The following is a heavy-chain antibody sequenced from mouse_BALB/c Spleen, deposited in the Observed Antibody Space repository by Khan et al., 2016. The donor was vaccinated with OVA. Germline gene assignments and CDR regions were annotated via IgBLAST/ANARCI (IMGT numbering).Heavy chain of an antibody. D-gene: IGHD3-2*02. Sequence: VQLQQSGAELVRPGASVKLSCKTSGYIFTSYWIHWVKQRSGQGLEWIARIYPGTDNTYYNEKFKDKATLTAAKSSSTAYMQLSSLKSEDSDVYCCAREEALYHFDHWGQGTTLTVAS. CDR2: IYPGTDNT. J-gene: IGHJ2*01. CDR1: GYIFTSYW. V-gene: IGHV1S132*01. CDR3: AREEALYHFDH.